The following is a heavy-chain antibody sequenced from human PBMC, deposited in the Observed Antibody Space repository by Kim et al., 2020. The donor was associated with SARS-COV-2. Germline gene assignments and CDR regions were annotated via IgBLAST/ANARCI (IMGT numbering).Heavy chain of an antibody. J-gene: IGHJ4*02. Sequence: SETLSLTCAVYGGSFSGYYWSWIRQPPGKGLEWIGEINHSGSTNYNPSLKSRVTISVDTSKNQFSLKLSSVTAADTAVYYCARGWWFGELLTDDYWGQGTLVTVSS. CDR3: ARGWWFGELLTDDY. CDR1: GGSFSGYY. CDR2: INHSGST. D-gene: IGHD3-10*01. V-gene: IGHV4-34*01.